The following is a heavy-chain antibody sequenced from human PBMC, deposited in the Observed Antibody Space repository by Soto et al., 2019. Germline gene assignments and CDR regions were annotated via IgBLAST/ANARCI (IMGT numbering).Heavy chain of an antibody. J-gene: IGHJ5*02. V-gene: IGHV1-69*13. CDR1: GGTFSSYA. Sequence: ASVKVSFKASGGTFSSYAISWVRQAPGQGLEWMGGIIPIFGTANYAQKFQGRVTITADESTSTAYMELSSLRSEDTAVYYCARDRGFVVVTAMSQFDPWGQGTLVTVSS. D-gene: IGHD2-21*02. CDR2: IIPIFGTA. CDR3: ARDRGFVVVTAMSQFDP.